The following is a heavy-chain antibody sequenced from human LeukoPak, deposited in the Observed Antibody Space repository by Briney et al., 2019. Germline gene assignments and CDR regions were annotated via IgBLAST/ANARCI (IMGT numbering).Heavy chain of an antibody. Sequence: PGGSLRLSCAASGFTFSSYWMHWVRQAPGKGLMWVSRINSDGSSTSYADSVKGRFTISRDNAKNSLYLQMNSLRAEDTALYYCARRSYDSSGYYYRGYFDYWGQGTLVTVSS. CDR3: ARRSYDSSGYYYRGYFDY. V-gene: IGHV3-74*01. CDR1: GFTFSSYW. CDR2: INSDGSST. D-gene: IGHD3-22*01. J-gene: IGHJ4*02.